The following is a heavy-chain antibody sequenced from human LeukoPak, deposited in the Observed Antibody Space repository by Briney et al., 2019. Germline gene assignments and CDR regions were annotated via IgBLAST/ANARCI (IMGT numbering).Heavy chain of an antibody. CDR1: GFTFSSYA. V-gene: IGHV3-21*01. CDR3: ARDQSPSGIVGATESRDY. CDR2: ISSSSSYI. Sequence: GGSLRLSCAASGFTFSSYAMSWVRQAPGKGLEWVSSISSSSSYIYYADSVKGRFTISRDNAKNSLYLQMNSLRVEDTAVYYCARDQSPSGIVGATESRDYWGQGTLVTVSS. D-gene: IGHD1-26*01. J-gene: IGHJ4*02.